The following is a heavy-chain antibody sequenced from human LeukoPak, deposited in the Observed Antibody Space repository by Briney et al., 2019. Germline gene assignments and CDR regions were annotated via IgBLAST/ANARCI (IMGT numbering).Heavy chain of an antibody. J-gene: IGHJ4*02. CDR2: IYHSGST. D-gene: IGHD1-26*01. CDR3: ARHTGSYHYYFDY. Sequence: SETLSLTCTVSGYSISSGYYWGWIRQPPGKGLEWIGSIYHSGSTYYNPSLKSRVTISVDTSKNQFSLKLSSVTAADTAVYYCARHTGSYHYYFDYWGQGTLVTVSS. CDR1: GYSISSGYY. V-gene: IGHV4-38-2*02.